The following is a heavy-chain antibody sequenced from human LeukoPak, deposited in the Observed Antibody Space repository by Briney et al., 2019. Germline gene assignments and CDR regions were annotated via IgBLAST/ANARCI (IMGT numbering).Heavy chain of an antibody. D-gene: IGHD2-15*01. CDR3: AKQLGYCSDGSCYFPY. CDR1: GFTFSGSA. J-gene: IGHJ4*02. V-gene: IGHV3-23*01. CDR2: MSNNGGYT. Sequence: SGGSLRLSCAASGFTFSGSAMSWVREAPGKGLEWVSAMSNNGGYTYYADSVQGRFTISRDNSKSTLCLQMNSLRAEDTAVYYCAKQLGYCSDGSCYFPYWGQGTLVTVSS.